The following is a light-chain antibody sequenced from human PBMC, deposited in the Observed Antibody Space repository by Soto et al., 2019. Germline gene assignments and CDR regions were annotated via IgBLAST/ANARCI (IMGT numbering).Light chain of an antibody. J-gene: IGKJ1*01. CDR3: QQYGSSPWT. CDR2: GAS. CDR1: QSVSSNY. V-gene: IGKV3-20*01. Sequence: EIVLTQSPGTLSLSPGERATLSCRASQSVSSNYLAWYQQKPGQAPRPLIYGASSRATGIPDRFSGSGAGTEFTLTISRLESEDFAVYCCQQYGSSPWTFGQGTKVEIK.